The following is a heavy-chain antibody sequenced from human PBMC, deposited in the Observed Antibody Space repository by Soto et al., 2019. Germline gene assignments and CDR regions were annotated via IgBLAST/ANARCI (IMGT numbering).Heavy chain of an antibody. J-gene: IGHJ4*02. CDR3: ASGVNDFRVVTLDY. Sequence: ASVKVSCKASGYTFTSYDINWARPATGQGLEWMGWMSPNSGYTGCAQKFQGRVTMTRNTSISTAYMELSSLRSGDTAVDYCASGVNDFRVVTLDYWGQRALVPVSS. CDR2: MSPNSGYT. D-gene: IGHD3-3*01. V-gene: IGHV1-8*01. CDR1: GYTFTSYD.